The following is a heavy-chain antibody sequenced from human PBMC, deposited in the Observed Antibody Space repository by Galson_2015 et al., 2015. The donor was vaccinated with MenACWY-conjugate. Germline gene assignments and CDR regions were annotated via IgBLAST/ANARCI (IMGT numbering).Heavy chain of an antibody. CDR3: ARHRDGYTNDY. D-gene: IGHD5-24*01. Sequence: QSGAEVKKPGESLQISCKGSGSTFTTYWIAWVRQMPGKGLEWMGIIYPGDSDTRYSPSFQGLVTISADKSITTAYLQWSSLKASDTAIYYCARHRDGYTNDYWGQGTLVTVSS. V-gene: IGHV5-51*01. CDR1: GSTFTTYW. CDR2: IYPGDSDT. J-gene: IGHJ4*02.